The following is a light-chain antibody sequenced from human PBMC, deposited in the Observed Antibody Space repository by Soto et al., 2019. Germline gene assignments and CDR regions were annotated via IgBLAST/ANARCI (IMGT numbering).Light chain of an antibody. J-gene: IGLJ3*02. Sequence: QAVVTQEPSLTVYPVGTVTLTCGSSTGAVTSGHYPYWFQQKPGQAPRTLIYDTTNKHSWTPARFSGSLLGGKADLSLSGAQPEDEAEYYCLLSHSGTRVFGGGTKLTVL. V-gene: IGLV7-46*01. CDR1: TGAVTSGHY. CDR2: DTT. CDR3: LLSHSGTRV.